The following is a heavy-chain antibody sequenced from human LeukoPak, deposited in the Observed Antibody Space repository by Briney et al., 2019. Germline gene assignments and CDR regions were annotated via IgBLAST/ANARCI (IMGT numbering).Heavy chain of an antibody. D-gene: IGHD1-7*01. CDR1: GYTFTSYY. Sequence: ASVKVSFKASGYTFTSYYMHWVRQAPGQGLEWMGIINPSGGSTSYAQKFQGRVTMTRDTSTSTVYMELSSLRSEDTAVYYCARAGITGTTVDPWGQGTLVTVSS. CDR3: ARAGITGTTVDP. J-gene: IGHJ5*02. V-gene: IGHV1-46*01. CDR2: INPSGGST.